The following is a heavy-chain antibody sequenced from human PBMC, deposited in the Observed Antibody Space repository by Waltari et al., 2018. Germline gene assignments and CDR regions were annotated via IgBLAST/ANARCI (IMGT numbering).Heavy chain of an antibody. CDR2: IWYDGSNK. CDR3: AKPMIVVLDAFDI. D-gene: IGHD3-22*01. J-gene: IGHJ3*02. CDR1: GFTFSSYG. Sequence: QVQLVESGGGVVQPGRSLRLSCAASGFTFSSYGMHWVRQAPGKGLEWVAVIWYDGSNKYYADSVKDRFTISRDNSKNTLYLQMNSLRAEDTAMYYCAKPMIVVLDAFDIWGQGTMVTVSS. V-gene: IGHV3-30*18.